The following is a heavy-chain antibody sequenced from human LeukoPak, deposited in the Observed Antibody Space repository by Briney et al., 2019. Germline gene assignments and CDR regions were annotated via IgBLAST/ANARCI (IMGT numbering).Heavy chain of an antibody. D-gene: IGHD1-26*01. CDR2: IVVGSGNT. CDR1: GFTFTSSA. J-gene: IGHJ6*03. Sequence: PGASVKVSCKASGFTFTSSAMQWVRQARGQRLEWIGWIVVGSGNTNYAQKFQERVTITRDMSTSTAYMELSSLRSEDTAVYYCAAGRYQWELGSYYYYYMDVWGKGTSVTISS. CDR3: AAGRYQWELGSYYYYYMDV. V-gene: IGHV1-58*02.